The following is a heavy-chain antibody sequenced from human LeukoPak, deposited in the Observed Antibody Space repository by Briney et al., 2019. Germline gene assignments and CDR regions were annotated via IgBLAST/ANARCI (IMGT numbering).Heavy chain of an antibody. D-gene: IGHD3-22*01. V-gene: IGHV3-48*03. CDR2: LNFRADTM. Sequence: GGSLRLSCAASGFTLSDYEVNWVRQAPGKGLEWVSYLNFRADTMYYRDSVKGRFTISRDSARNSIYLQMNSLRVDDTGVYYCARRLPYDVSGVPDLWGQGTLVTVSS. J-gene: IGHJ5*02. CDR1: GFTLSDYE. CDR3: ARRLPYDVSGVPDL.